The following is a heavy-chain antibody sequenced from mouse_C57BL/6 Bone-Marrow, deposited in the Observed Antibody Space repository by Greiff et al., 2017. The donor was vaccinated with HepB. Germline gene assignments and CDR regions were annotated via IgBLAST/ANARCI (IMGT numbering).Heavy chain of an antibody. CDR3: ARDQGYYGSSSLYWYFDV. CDR2: ISDGGSYT. D-gene: IGHD1-1*01. V-gene: IGHV5-4*01. CDR1: GFTFRSHA. J-gene: IGHJ1*03. Sequence: VQLVESGGGLVKPRGALKLSCAASGFTFRSHALSLGRQTPGKRVELVATISDGGSYTYYPDNVKGRFTISRDNAKNNLYLQMSHLKSEDTAMYYCARDQGYYGSSSLYWYFDVWGTGTTVTVSS.